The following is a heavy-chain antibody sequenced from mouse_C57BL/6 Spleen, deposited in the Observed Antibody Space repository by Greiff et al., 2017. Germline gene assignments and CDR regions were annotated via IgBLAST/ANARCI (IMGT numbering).Heavy chain of an antibody. D-gene: IGHD2-1*01. J-gene: IGHJ2*01. CDR2: IYPGSGST. V-gene: IGHV1-55*01. CDR1: GYTFTSYW. Sequence: QVQLQQPGAELVKPGASVKMSCKASGYTFTSYWITWVKQRPGQGLEWIGDIYPGSGSTNYNEKFKSKATLTVDTSSSTADMQLSSLTSEDSAVYYCAREEDYGNSFDYWGQGTTLTVSS. CDR3: AREEDYGNSFDY.